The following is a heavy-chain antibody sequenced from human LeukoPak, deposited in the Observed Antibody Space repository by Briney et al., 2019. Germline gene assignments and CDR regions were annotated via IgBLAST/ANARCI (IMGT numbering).Heavy chain of an antibody. CDR2: IYTSGST. Sequence: SETLSLTCTVSGGSISSYYWSWIRQPAGKGLEWIGRIYTSGSTNHNPSLKSRVTMSVDTSKSQFSLKLSSVTAADTAVYYCASTRYDYVWGSYRYIKPFYFDYWGQGTLVTVSS. D-gene: IGHD3-16*02. CDR3: ASTRYDYVWGSYRYIKPFYFDY. V-gene: IGHV4-4*07. CDR1: GGSISSYY. J-gene: IGHJ4*02.